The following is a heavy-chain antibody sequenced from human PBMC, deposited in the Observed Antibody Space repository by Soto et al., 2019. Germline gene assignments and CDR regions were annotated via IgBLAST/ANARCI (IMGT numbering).Heavy chain of an antibody. CDR1: GFTFSSYA. Sequence: PVGSLRLSCAASGFTFSSYAMHWARQAPGKGLEWVAVISYDGSNKYYADSVKGRFTISRDNSKNTLYLQMNSLRAEDTAVYYCARDPSNHYYDSSGYYYHWPYYGMDVLGQGTTVTVSS. CDR3: ARDPSNHYYDSSGYYYHWPYYGMDV. CDR2: ISYDGSNK. D-gene: IGHD3-22*01. V-gene: IGHV3-30-3*01. J-gene: IGHJ6*02.